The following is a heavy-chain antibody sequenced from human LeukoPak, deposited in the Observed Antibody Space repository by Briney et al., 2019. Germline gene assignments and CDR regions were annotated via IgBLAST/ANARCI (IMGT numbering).Heavy chain of an antibody. CDR1: GYTFTSYY. CDR3: ARDLHQHYDFWSGYYFDRGYYYYMDV. J-gene: IGHJ6*03. D-gene: IGHD3-3*01. V-gene: IGHV1-46*01. Sequence: GASVKVSCKASGYTFTSYYMHWVRQAPGQGLEWMGIINPSGGSTSYAQKFQGRVTMTRDTSTSTVYMELSSLRSEDTAVYYCARDLHQHYDFWSGYYFDRGYYYYMDVWGKGTTVTISS. CDR2: INPSGGST.